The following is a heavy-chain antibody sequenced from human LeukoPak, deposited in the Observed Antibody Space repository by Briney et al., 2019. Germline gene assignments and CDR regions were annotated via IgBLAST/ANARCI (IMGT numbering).Heavy chain of an antibody. CDR1: GRSFSGYY. CDR3: ARIRYFDPFDY. D-gene: IGHD3-9*01. J-gene: IGHJ4*02. V-gene: IGHV4-34*01. CDR2: INHSGST. Sequence: SETLSLTCAVYGRSFSGYYWSWIRHPPRKGREWIGEINHSGSTNYNPSLKSRVTISVDTTKNQFSLKLSSVTAADTAVYYCARIRYFDPFDYWGQGTLVTVSS.